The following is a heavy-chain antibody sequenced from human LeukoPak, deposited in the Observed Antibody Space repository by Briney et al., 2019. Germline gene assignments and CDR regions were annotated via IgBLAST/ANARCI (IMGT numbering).Heavy chain of an antibody. V-gene: IGHV3-11*01. Sequence: GGSLRLSCAASGFTFSGYYMSWIRQAPGKGLEWVSYISSSGSTIYYADSVKGRFTISRDNAKNSLYLQMNSLRAEDTAVYYCATRNPLAHFAYWGQGTLVTVSS. CDR1: GFTFSGYY. CDR2: ISSSGSTI. CDR3: ATRNPLAHFAY. D-gene: IGHD1-14*01. J-gene: IGHJ4*02.